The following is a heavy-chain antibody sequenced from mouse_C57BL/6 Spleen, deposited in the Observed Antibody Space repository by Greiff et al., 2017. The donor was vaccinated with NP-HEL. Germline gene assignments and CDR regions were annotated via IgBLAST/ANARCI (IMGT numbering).Heavy chain of an antibody. CDR2: INPYNGGT. CDR3: ARPLLWSYAMDY. Sequence: EVQLQQSGPVLVKPGASVKMSCKASGYTFTDYYMNWVKQSHGKSLEWIGVINPYNGGTSYNQKFKGKATLTVDKSSSTAYMELNSLTSEDSAVYYCARPLLWSYAMDYWGQGTSVTVSS. CDR1: GYTFTDYY. J-gene: IGHJ4*01. D-gene: IGHD1-1*02. V-gene: IGHV1-19*01.